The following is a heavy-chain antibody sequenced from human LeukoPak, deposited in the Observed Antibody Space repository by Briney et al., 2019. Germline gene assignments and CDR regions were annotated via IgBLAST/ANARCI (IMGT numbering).Heavy chain of an antibody. V-gene: IGHV3-23*01. D-gene: IGHD3-10*01. Sequence: GGSLRLSCAASGLTFSSYAMSWVRQAPGKGLEWVSAISGSGGSTYYADSVKGRFTISKNTLYLQMNSLRVEDTAEYYCAKDSEGFYGSGGAFDTWGQGTMVTVSS. CDR3: AKDSEGFYGSGGAFDT. CDR2: ISGSGGST. CDR1: GLTFSSYA. J-gene: IGHJ3*02.